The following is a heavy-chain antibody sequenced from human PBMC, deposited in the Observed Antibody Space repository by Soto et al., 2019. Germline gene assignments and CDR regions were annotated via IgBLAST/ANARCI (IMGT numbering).Heavy chain of an antibody. CDR1: RYTFPGYY. Sequence: GASVPVSCKASRYTFPGYYMHWVQQAPGQGLEWMGWINPNRGGTNYEQKCQGWVTMTRDASISTAYMELSRLISDDTAVYYCARDKRRLDSSGYYPPHLDYWGQGTLVTVSS. J-gene: IGHJ4*02. CDR2: INPNRGGT. CDR3: ARDKRRLDSSGYYPPHLDY. D-gene: IGHD3-22*01. V-gene: IGHV1-2*04.